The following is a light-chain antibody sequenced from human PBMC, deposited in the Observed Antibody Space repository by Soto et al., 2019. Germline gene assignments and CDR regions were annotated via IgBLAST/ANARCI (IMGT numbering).Light chain of an antibody. Sequence: EIVMTQSPATLSVSPGERATLSCRASQSVNRKLAWYQQKPGQAPRLLIYGASTRATGIPARFSGSGSGTEFTLTISSLQSEDFAVYYCQQYYNWPLTFGGGTKVEIK. V-gene: IGKV3-15*01. CDR1: QSVNRK. CDR2: GAS. J-gene: IGKJ4*01. CDR3: QQYYNWPLT.